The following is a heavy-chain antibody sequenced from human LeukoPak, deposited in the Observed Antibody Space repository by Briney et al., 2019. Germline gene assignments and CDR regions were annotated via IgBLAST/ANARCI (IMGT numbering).Heavy chain of an antibody. CDR1: GGSIRSYY. J-gene: IGHJ6*02. CDR3: AKAFSYELDV. Sequence: PSETLSLTCSVSGGSIRSYYWNWIRQPPGKGLEWIGYTHYSGRSNNNPSFKSRVTLSVDTSKNQLSLKLNSVTAADTAVYYCAKAFSYELDVWGQGTTVTVSS. D-gene: IGHD3-3*01. V-gene: IGHV4-59*12. CDR2: THYSGRS.